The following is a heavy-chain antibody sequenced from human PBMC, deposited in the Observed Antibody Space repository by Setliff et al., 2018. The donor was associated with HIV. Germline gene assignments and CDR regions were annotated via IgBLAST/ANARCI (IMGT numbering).Heavy chain of an antibody. Sequence: SETLSLTCTVSGDAISSGNNYWNWIRQRPRKGLEWIGYIYYDGATYYNPSLRSPVTISVDPSKNQIFLKMTSVTAADTALYYCASGRGAKGGYDYFGSWGQGTLVTV. CDR2: IYYDGAT. D-gene: IGHD5-12*01. V-gene: IGHV4-31*01. J-gene: IGHJ4*02. CDR3: ASGRGAKGGYDYFGS. CDR1: GDAISSGNNY.